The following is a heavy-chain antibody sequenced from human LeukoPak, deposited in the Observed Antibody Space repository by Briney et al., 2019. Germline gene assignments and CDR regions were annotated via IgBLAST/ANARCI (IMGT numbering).Heavy chain of an antibody. CDR1: GFSFSSYG. J-gene: IGHJ3*02. CDR2: IWYDGSKK. Sequence: PGGSLRLSCAASGFSFSSYGMHWVRQAPGKGLEWVAVIWYDGSKKYYADSVKGRFIISRDNSRNTLYLQMNSLRVEDTAVYYCARGVGQDAFDIWGQGTMVTVSS. CDR3: ARGVGQDAFDI. D-gene: IGHD1-26*01. V-gene: IGHV3-33*01.